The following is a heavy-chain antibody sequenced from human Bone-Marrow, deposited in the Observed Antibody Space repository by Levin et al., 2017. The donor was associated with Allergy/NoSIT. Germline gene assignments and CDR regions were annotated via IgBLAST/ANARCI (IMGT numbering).Heavy chain of an antibody. Sequence: SQTLSLTCAVYGGSFSGYYWSWIRQPPGKGLEWIGEINHSGSTNYNPSLKSRVTISVDTSKNQFSLKLSSVTAADTAVYYCARTPLRYFDWLPRYWGQGTLVTVSS. D-gene: IGHD3-9*01. CDR2: INHSGST. CDR1: GGSFSGYY. CDR3: ARTPLRYFDWLPRY. V-gene: IGHV4-34*01. J-gene: IGHJ4*02.